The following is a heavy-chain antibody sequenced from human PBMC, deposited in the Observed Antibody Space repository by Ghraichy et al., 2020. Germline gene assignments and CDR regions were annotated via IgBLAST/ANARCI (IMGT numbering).Heavy chain of an antibody. D-gene: IGHD6-13*01. J-gene: IGHJ2*01. V-gene: IGHV4-61*01. CDR1: GGSVSSGSYY. Sequence: SETLSLTCTVSGGSVSSGSYYWSWIRQPPGKGLEWIGYVYHSGSTNYIPSLKSRVSISVDTSKNQFSLKLRSVTAADTAVYYCARTLAIIADKWHFDLWGRGTLVTVSS. CDR3: ARTLAIIADKWHFDL. CDR2: VYHSGST.